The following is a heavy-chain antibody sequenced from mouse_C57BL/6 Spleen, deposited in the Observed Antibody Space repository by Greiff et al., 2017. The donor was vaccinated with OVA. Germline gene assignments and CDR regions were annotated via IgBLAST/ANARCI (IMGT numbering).Heavy chain of an antibody. CDR1: GFTFSSYA. J-gene: IGHJ2*01. Sequence: EVKLVESGEGLVKPGGSLKLSCAASGFTFSSYAMSWVRQTPEKRLEWVAYISSGGDYIYYADTVKGRFTISRDNARNTLYLQMSSLKSEDTAMYYCTRDAYYSNPGYFDYWGQGTTLTVSS. D-gene: IGHD2-5*01. CDR3: TRDAYYSNPGYFDY. CDR2: ISSGGDYI. V-gene: IGHV5-9-1*02.